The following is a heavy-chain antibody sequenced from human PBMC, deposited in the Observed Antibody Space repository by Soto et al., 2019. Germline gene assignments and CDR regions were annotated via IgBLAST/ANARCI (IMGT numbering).Heavy chain of an antibody. J-gene: IGHJ4*02. CDR2: ISGSGDDT. CDR1: GFTFSNYD. Sequence: EVQLLESGGGLVQPGGSLGLSCVASGFTFSNYDMNWVRQAPGKGLEWVSYISGSGDDTDYADSVKGRFTISRDSSKNTLYLQMNSLRAEDTALYYCAKDRAVVGTRTSGDFDYWGQGTLVTVSS. V-gene: IGHV3-23*01. CDR3: AKDRAVVGTRTSGDFDY. D-gene: IGHD6-19*01.